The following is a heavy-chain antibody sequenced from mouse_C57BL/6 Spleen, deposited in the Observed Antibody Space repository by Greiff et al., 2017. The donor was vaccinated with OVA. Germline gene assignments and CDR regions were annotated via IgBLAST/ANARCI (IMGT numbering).Heavy chain of an antibody. J-gene: IGHJ2*01. CDR2: IDPSDSET. CDR1: GYTFTSYW. Sequence: VQLQQSGAELVRPGSSVKLSCKASGYTFTSYWMHWVKQRPIQGLEWIGNIDPSDSETHYNQKFKDKATLTVDKSSSTAYMQLSSLTSEDSAVYYCAREGYGSPDYWGQGTTLTVSS. CDR3: AREGYGSPDY. D-gene: IGHD1-1*01. V-gene: IGHV1-52*01.